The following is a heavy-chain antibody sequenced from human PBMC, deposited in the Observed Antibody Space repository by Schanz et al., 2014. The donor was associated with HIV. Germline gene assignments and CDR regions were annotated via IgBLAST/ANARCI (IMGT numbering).Heavy chain of an antibody. V-gene: IGHV3-11*04. Sequence: VQLVESGGGLVKPGGSLRLSCAASGFTFSDYYMGWIRQAPGKGLEWISYISISGRTISYADSVKGRFTISRDNSKKTLHLQMNSLRPEDTAVYYCSTDIAVAGRGGMDLWGQGTTVTVAS. CDR2: ISISGRTI. CDR3: STDIAVAGRGGMDL. CDR1: GFTFSDYY. J-gene: IGHJ6*02. D-gene: IGHD6-19*01.